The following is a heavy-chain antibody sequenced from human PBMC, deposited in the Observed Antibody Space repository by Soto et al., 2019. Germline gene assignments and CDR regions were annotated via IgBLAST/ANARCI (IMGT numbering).Heavy chain of an antibody. CDR1: GFTLSNHA. CDR2: LSGSGAGK. D-gene: IGHD1-1*01. Sequence: QTGWSLRLSCASSGFTLSNHAMSWVRQAPGKGLEWVSTLSGSGAGKYYADSVKGRFTISRDTSQNTVYLQVNSLRAEDTAVYYCARGSGSGYGTPADSWGQGTLVTVSS. V-gene: IGHV3-23*01. J-gene: IGHJ4*02. CDR3: ARGSGSGYGTPADS.